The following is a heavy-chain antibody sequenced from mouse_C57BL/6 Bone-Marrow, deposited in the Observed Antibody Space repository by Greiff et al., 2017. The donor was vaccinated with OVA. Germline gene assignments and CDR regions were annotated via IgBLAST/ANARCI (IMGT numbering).Heavy chain of an antibody. V-gene: IGHV1-15*01. CDR1: GYTFTDYE. D-gene: IGHD2-1*01. J-gene: IGHJ3*01. CDR3: TIHYGNDFSFAY. Sequence: VKLMESGAELVRPGASVTLSCKASGYTFTDYEMHWVKQTPVHGLEWIGAIDPETGGTAYNQKFKGKAILTADKSSSTAYMELRSLTSEDSAVYYCTIHYGNDFSFAYWGQGTLVTVSA. CDR2: IDPETGGT.